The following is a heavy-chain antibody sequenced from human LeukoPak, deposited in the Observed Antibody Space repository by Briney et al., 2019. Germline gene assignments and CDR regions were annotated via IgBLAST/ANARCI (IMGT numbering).Heavy chain of an antibody. D-gene: IGHD2-2*03. CDR2: IDPSDSYT. V-gene: IGHV5-10-1*01. Sequence: GESLKISRKGSGYSFTSYWISWVRQMPGKGLEWMGRIDPSDSYTNYSPSFQGHVTISADKSISTAYLQWSSLKASDTAMYYCTTHGYCSSTSCYEPDPWGQGTLVTVSS. CDR3: TTHGYCSSTSCYEPDP. CDR1: GYSFTSYW. J-gene: IGHJ5*02.